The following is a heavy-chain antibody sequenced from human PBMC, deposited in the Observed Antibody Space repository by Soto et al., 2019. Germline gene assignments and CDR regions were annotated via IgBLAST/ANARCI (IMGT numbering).Heavy chain of an antibody. CDR2: IYWDGEK. CDR3: AHFIVVPPSDVFDV. V-gene: IGHV2-5*02. CDR1: GFSLSTSGVG. Sequence: QITLKESGPALVKPTQTLTLTCTFSGFSLSTSGVGVGWIRQPPGKALEWLALIYWDGEKRYSPSQKSRLAITTDTSKNQVVLTMTNLDPVDTATYYCAHFIVVPPSDVFDVWVQGTMVAVSS. J-gene: IGHJ3*01. D-gene: IGHD2-2*01.